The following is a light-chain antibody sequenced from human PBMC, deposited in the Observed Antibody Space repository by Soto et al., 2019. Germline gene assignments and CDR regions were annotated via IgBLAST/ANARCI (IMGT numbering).Light chain of an antibody. CDR1: SSDVGGYNY. Sequence: QSALTQPASVSGSPGQSITISCTGTSSDVGGYNYVSWYQQHPGKAPKLMIYEVSNRPSGVSNRFSGSKSGNTASLTISGLRAEDEADYYCSSYTSSSTDVVGTGTKVTVL. V-gene: IGLV2-14*01. CDR3: SSYTSSSTDV. J-gene: IGLJ1*01. CDR2: EVS.